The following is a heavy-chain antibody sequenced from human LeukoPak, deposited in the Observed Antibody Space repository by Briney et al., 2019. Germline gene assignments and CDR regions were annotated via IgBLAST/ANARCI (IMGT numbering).Heavy chain of an antibody. CDR1: GYTFTSYY. CDR2: INPSGGST. CDR3: ARDQSSSRFDY. J-gene: IGHJ4*02. D-gene: IGHD6-13*01. Sequence: ASVKVSCKASGYTFTSYYMHWVRQAPGQGLERMGIINPSGGSTSYAQKFQGRVTMTRDMSTSTVYMELSSLRSEDTAVYYCARDQSSSRFDYWGQGTLVTVSS. V-gene: IGHV1-46*01.